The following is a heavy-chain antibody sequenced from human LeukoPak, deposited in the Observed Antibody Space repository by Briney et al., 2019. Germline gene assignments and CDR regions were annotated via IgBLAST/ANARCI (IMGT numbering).Heavy chain of an antibody. CDR2: IWYDGSNK. V-gene: IGHV3-33*06. J-gene: IGHJ3*02. Sequence: QPGRSLRLSCAASGFTFSSYGMHWVRQAPGKGLEWVAVIWYDGSNKYYADSVKGRFTTSRDNSKNTLYLQMNSLRAEDTAVYYCAKDPVAVAGFGAFDIWGQGTMVTVSS. CDR3: AKDPVAVAGFGAFDI. D-gene: IGHD6-19*01. CDR1: GFTFSSYG.